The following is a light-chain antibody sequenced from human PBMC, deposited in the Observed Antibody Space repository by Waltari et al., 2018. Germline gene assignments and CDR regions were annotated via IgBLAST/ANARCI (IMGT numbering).Light chain of an antibody. CDR1: NIGSKS. J-gene: IGLJ2*01. Sequence: SYVVTQSPSVSVAPGETARITCGGDNIGSKSVHWYQQRPGQAPVLVISYDSDRPSGIPERFSGSNSGNTATLTIRWVEAEDEADYYCLVWHSTSDHHGVFGGGTKLTVL. V-gene: IGLV3-21*04. CDR3: LVWHSTSDHHGV. CDR2: YDS.